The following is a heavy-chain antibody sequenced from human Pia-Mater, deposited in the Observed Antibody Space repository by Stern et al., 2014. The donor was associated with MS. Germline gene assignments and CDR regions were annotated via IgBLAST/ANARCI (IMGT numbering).Heavy chain of an antibody. D-gene: IGHD3-16*01. CDR3: ARTGVTRYIRGRFRPHFDY. CDR1: GYDFASYG. V-gene: IGHV1-18*01. CDR2: SRGYSDQT. J-gene: IGHJ4*02. Sequence: QVQLVESGGEVKKPGASVKVSCKASGYDFASYGIIWVRQVPGQSLEYMGWSRGYSDQTDSAQKFQGRVTLTTGASTSTAYMELKSLTYDDTAVYYCARTGVTRYIRGRFRPHFDYWGQGTLVTVSS.